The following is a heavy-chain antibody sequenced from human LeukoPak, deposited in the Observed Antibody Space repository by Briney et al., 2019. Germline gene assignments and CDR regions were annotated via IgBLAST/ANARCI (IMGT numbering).Heavy chain of an antibody. J-gene: IGHJ4*02. V-gene: IGHV1-2*02. D-gene: IGHD5-12*01. CDR2: INPNSGGT. CDR1: GYTFTGYY. Sequence: ASVKVSCKASGYTFTGYYMHWVRQAPCQGLEWMGLINPNSGGTNYAQKFQGRVTMTRDTSISTAYMGLSRLRSDDTAVYYCARGNVGLRRPGVKPRIFDYWGQGTLVTVSS. CDR3: ARGNVGLRRPGVKPRIFDY.